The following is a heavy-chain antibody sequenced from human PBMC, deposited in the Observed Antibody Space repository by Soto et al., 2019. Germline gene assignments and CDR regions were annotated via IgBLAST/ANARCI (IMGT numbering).Heavy chain of an antibody. D-gene: IGHD3-10*01. CDR3: ARERGVLLWFGEPWFDP. CDR1: GGSFSGYY. J-gene: IGHJ5*02. V-gene: IGHV4-34*01. CDR2: INHNGST. Sequence: SETLSLTCAVDGGSFSGYYWSWIRQPPGKGLERIGEINHNGSTNYNPSLNSRVTISVDSSKNQFSLKLSSVTAADTAVYYCARERGVLLWFGEPWFDPWGQGTLVT.